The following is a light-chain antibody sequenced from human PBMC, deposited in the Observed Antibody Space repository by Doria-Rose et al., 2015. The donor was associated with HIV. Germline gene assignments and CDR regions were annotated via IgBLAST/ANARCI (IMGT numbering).Light chain of an antibody. V-gene: IGKV1-39*01. Sequence: QTVRTYLNWLQPEPGKAPKLLIYAASRLQSGVPSRFSGSGSGTDFTPAISGLQPGDFATYYCQQTYSSPPWTFGQGTEVEMK. CDR1: QTVRTY. J-gene: IGKJ1*01. CDR2: AAS. CDR3: QQTYSSPPWT.